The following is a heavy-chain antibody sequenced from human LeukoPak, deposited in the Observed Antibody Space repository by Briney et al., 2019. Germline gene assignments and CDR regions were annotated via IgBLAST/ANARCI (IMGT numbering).Heavy chain of an antibody. CDR1: GYSFINYD. CDR3: AREYYDRSGRKHAFDI. Sequence: ASVKVSCKAAGYSFINYDMHWGRQPPRQGLEWGGRGDTDSGGTSYAQNFQGRVTMTTDTSISTAYMELSRLRSDDTAVYYCAREYYDRSGRKHAFDIWGQGTMVTVSS. D-gene: IGHD3-22*01. V-gene: IGHV1-2*02. J-gene: IGHJ3*02. CDR2: GDTDSGGT.